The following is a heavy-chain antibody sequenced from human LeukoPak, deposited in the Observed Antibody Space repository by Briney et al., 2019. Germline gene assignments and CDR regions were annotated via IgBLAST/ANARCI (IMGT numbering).Heavy chain of an antibody. CDR3: ASLDTAMVTTPYFDY. Sequence: PSETLSLTCAVYGGSFSGYYWSWIRQPPGKGLEWIGEINHSGSTNYNPSLKSRVTISVDTSKNQFSLKLSSVTAADTAVYYCASLDTAMVTTPYFDYWGQGTLDTVSS. V-gene: IGHV4-34*01. D-gene: IGHD5-18*01. J-gene: IGHJ4*02. CDR1: GGSFSGYY. CDR2: INHSGST.